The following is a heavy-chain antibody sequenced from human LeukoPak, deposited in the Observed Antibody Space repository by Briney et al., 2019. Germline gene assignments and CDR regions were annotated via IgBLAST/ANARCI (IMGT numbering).Heavy chain of an antibody. Sequence: ASVKVSCKASGYTFTSYGISWVRQAPGQGREWMGWISAYNGNTNYAQKLQGRVTMTTDTSTSTAYMELRSLRSDDTAVYYCARDRGSSFVWYYYGMDVWGQGTTVTVSS. CDR2: ISAYNGNT. V-gene: IGHV1-18*01. CDR3: ARDRGSSFVWYYYGMDV. CDR1: GYTFTSYG. J-gene: IGHJ6*02. D-gene: IGHD6-13*01.